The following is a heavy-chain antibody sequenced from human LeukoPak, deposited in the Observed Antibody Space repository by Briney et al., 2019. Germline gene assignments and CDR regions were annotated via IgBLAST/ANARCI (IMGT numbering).Heavy chain of an antibody. V-gene: IGHV3-23*01. CDR1: GFTFSSYA. CDR2: ISGSGGST. J-gene: IGHJ4*02. D-gene: IGHD5-24*01. CDR3: AKDPSQTPWLDY. Sequence: GGSLRLSCAASGFTFSSYAMSWVRQAPGKGPEWVSAISGSGGSTYYADSVKGRFTISRDNSKNTLYLQMNSLRAEDTAVYYCAKDPSQTPWLDYWGQGTLVTVSS.